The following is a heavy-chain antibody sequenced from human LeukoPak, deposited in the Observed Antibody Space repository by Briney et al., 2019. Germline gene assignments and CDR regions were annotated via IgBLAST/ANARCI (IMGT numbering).Heavy chain of an antibody. CDR1: GDSISSYY. CDR3: ARGGGDVYNVFDY. J-gene: IGHJ4*02. Sequence: SETLSLTCTVSGDSISSYYWSWIRQPPGKGLEWIGYIYYSGSTNYNPSLKSRVTISVDTSKNQFSLKLSSVTAADTAVYYCARGGGDVYNVFDYWGQGTLVTVSS. CDR2: IYYSGST. V-gene: IGHV4-59*08. D-gene: IGHD5-24*01.